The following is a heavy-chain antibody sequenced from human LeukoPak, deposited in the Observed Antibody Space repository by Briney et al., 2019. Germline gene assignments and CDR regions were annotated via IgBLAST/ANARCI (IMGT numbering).Heavy chain of an antibody. CDR2: IYTSGST. Sequence: SETLSLTCTVSGGSISSYYWSWIRQPAGKGLEWIGRIYTSGSTNYNPSLKSRVTMSVDTSKNQFSLKLSSVTAADTAAYYCARVLLRNDYGDYVGGMDVWGQGTTVTVSS. V-gene: IGHV4-4*07. CDR1: GGSISSYY. J-gene: IGHJ6*02. D-gene: IGHD4-17*01. CDR3: ARVLLRNDYGDYVGGMDV.